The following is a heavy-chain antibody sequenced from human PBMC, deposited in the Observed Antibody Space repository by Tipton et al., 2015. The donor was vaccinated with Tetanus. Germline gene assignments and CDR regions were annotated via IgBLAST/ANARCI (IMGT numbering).Heavy chain of an antibody. Sequence: GSLRLSCEASGFMFSTNWMSWVRQAPGKGLEWVANIRQDGNIQYYVDSEKGRFTISRDNAKNSLYLQMNSLRAEDTALYYCARERGTSGWGFWGQGTLVSVSS. J-gene: IGHJ4*02. D-gene: IGHD6-19*01. CDR3: ARERGTSGWGF. CDR1: GFMFSTNW. CDR2: IRQDGNIQ. V-gene: IGHV3-7*03.